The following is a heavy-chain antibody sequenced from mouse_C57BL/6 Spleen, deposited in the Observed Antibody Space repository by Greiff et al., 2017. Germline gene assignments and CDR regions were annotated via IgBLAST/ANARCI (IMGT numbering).Heavy chain of an antibody. CDR1: GFSLTSYG. CDR2: IWSGGST. D-gene: IGHD3-3*01. CDR3: ARRGPYAIAY. Sequence: QVQLKESGPGLVQPSQSLSITCTVSGFSLTSYGVHWVRQSPGKGLEWLGVIWSGGSTDYNAAFIARLSISKDTSTSQVFIKMNSLQADDTAIYYCARRGPYAIAYWGQGTSVTVSA. J-gene: IGHJ4*01. V-gene: IGHV2-2*01.